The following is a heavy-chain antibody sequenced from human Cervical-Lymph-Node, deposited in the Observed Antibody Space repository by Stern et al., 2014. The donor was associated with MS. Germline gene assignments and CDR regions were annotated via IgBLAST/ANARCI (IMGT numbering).Heavy chain of an antibody. J-gene: IGHJ6*02. D-gene: IGHD6-6*01. V-gene: IGHV3-9*01. CDR2: ITWNSGDI. CDR1: GFTFDDYA. Sequence: QLVESGGGLVQPGRSLRLSCAASGFTFDDYAMHWVRPAPGKGLEWVSGITWNSGDIGYADSVKGRFTISRDNAKNSLYLQMNSLRVEDTALYYCAKCPSSSYFYHGMDVWGHGTTVTVSS. CDR3: AKCPSSSYFYHGMDV.